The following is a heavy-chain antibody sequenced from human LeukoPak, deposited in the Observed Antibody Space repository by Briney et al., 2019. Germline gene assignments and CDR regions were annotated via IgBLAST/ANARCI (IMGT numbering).Heavy chain of an antibody. D-gene: IGHD3-10*01. J-gene: IGHJ6*03. CDR1: GGSVRDNY. V-gene: IGHV4-34*01. CDR3: ARHNPYGSGSYHNYYYMDV. Sequence: SETLSLTCAVYGGSVRDNYWSWIRQPPGKGLEWIGEIHHSGSTKYNPSLKSRVTISLDTSKNQFSLKLSSVTAADTAVYYCARHNPYGSGSYHNYYYMDVWGKGTTVTVSS. CDR2: IHHSGST.